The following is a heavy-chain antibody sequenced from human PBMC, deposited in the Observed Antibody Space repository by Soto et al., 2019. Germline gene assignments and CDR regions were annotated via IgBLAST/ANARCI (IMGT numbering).Heavy chain of an antibody. CDR1: GDSITSSSHY. CDR2: IYYSGST. D-gene: IGHD4-17*01. CDR3: ARYGDYADGGNWFDP. J-gene: IGHJ5*02. Sequence: SETLSLTCTVSGDSITSSSHYWSWIRQHPGKGLEWIGYIYYSGSTYYNPSLKSRVAISVDTSKNQFSLKLSSVTAADTAVYYCARYGDYADGGNWFDPWGQRTLVTFSS. V-gene: IGHV4-31*03.